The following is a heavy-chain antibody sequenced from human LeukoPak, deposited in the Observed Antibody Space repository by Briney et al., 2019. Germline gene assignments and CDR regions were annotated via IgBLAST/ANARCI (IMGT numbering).Heavy chain of an antibody. D-gene: IGHD1-26*01. CDR3: ARGPTILDY. CDR2: IYSSGRT. CDR1: GGSISSYY. J-gene: IGHJ4*02. Sequence: PSETLSLTCTVPGGSISSYYWSWIRQPAGRGPEWIGRIYSSGRTDYNPSLNSRVTMSVGTSKNQFSLILKSLTAADTAIYYCARGPTILDYWGQGILVTVSS. V-gene: IGHV4-4*07.